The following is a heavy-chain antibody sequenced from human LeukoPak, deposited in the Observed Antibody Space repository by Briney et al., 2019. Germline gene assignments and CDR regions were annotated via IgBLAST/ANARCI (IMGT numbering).Heavy chain of an antibody. CDR3: ARDFGLEYQLPNY. CDR1: GGSISSGDYY. Sequence: SETLSLTCTVSGGSISSGDYYWSWIRQPPGKGLEWIGYIYYSGSTYYNPSLKSRVTISVDTSKNQFSLELSSVTAADTAVYYCARDFGLEYQLPNYWGQGTLVTVSS. V-gene: IGHV4-30-4*08. D-gene: IGHD2-2*01. J-gene: IGHJ4*02. CDR2: IYYSGST.